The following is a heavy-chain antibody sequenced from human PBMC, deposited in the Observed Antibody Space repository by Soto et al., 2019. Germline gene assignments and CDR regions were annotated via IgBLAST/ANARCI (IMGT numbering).Heavy chain of an antibody. V-gene: IGHV4-61*01. D-gene: IGHD4-17*01. CDR3: ARGYGDYSPYIGYYYGMDV. J-gene: IGHJ6*02. CDR2: IYYSGST. CDR1: GVSVSSGSYF. Sequence: QVQLQESGPGLAKPSETLSLTCTVSGVSVSSGSYFWSWIRQPPGKGLEWIGYIYYSGSTNYNSSLKSRVTISIDTSKNQFSLKLSSVTAADTAVYYCARGYGDYSPYIGYYYGMDVWGQGTTVTVSS.